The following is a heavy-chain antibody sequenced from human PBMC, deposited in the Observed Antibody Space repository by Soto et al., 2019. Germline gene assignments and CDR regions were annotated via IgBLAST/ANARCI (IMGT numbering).Heavy chain of an antibody. CDR2: ISSDGINR. D-gene: IGHD1-1*01. CDR3: AKAAWNLAHTPYFDF. J-gene: IGHJ4*02. Sequence: QVQLVESGGGVVQPGRSLSLSCAASGFIFSSYAMHWFRQAPGKGLEWVAVISSDGINRYYADSVGGRFTISRDNSENTVYLHMSSLTGDDTAVFYCAKAAWNLAHTPYFDFWGQGTLVTVSS. CDR1: GFIFSSYA. V-gene: IGHV3-30-3*01.